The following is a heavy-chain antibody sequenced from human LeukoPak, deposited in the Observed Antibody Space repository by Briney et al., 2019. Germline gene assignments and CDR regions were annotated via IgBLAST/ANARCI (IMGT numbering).Heavy chain of an antibody. CDR2: IYYSGST. D-gene: IGHD3-22*01. CDR1: GGSISSYY. Sequence: SETLSLTCTVSGGSISSYYWSWIRQPPGKGLEWIGYIYYSGSTNYNPSLKSRVTISIDTSKNQFSLKLSSVTAADTAVYYCARGDSSGYYYGYYYMGVWGKGTTVTVS. CDR3: ARGDSSGYYYGYYYMGV. V-gene: IGHV4-59*01. J-gene: IGHJ6*03.